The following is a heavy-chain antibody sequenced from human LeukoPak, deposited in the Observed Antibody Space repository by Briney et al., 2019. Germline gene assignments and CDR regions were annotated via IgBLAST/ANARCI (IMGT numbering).Heavy chain of an antibody. CDR1: GFTIGPYA. CDR2: IKADGSGT. CDR3: ATWAFYHNLDV. V-gene: IGHV3-43*02. D-gene: IGHD2/OR15-2a*01. J-gene: IGHJ6*02. Sequence: GGSLRLSCAASGFTIGPYAMYWDRQGPGRGLEWVSVIKADGSGTFYADSVRGRFTTSRDNSKNPLYLQMNSLTSEDTALYYCATWAFYHNLDVWGQGTTVIVSS.